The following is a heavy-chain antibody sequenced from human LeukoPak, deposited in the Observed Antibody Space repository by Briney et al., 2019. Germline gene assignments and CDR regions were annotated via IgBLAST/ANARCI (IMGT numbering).Heavy chain of an antibody. V-gene: IGHV1-2*02. D-gene: IGHD3-22*01. CDR1: GYTFTGYY. CDR2: INPNSGGT. J-gene: IGHJ4*02. Sequence: ASVKVSCKASGYTFTGYYMHWVRQAPGQGLEWMGWINPNSGGTNYAQKFQGRVTMTRDTSISTAYMELSRLRSDDTALYYCARTGAYYSGMYYFDYWGQGTLVTVSP. CDR3: ARTGAYYSGMYYFDY.